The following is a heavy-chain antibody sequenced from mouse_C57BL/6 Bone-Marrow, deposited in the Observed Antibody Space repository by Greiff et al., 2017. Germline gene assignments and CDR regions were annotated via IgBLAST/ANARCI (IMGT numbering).Heavy chain of an antibody. CDR1: GFTFSSYA. V-gene: IGHV5-4*03. D-gene: IGHD1-1*01. CDR3: ARGYYSGSSPYAMDY. Sequence: EVKLVESGGGLVKPGGSLKLSCAASGFTFSSYAMSWVRQTPEKRLEWVATISDGGSYTYYPDNVKGRFTISRDNAKNNLYLQMSHLKSEDTAMYYCARGYYSGSSPYAMDYWGQGTSVTVSS. CDR2: ISDGGSYT. J-gene: IGHJ4*01.